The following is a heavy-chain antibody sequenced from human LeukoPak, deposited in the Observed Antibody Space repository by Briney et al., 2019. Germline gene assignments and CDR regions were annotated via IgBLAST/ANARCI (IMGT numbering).Heavy chain of an antibody. J-gene: IGHJ1*01. V-gene: IGHV3-64*01. Sequence: GGSLRLSCAASGFTLSSYSMHWVRQAPGKGLQFVSAISRNGGNTYYANSVKGRFTISRDITKNTLYLQTGSLRPEDMAVYYCARVDSGSACASWGQGILVTVSS. CDR2: ISRNGGNT. CDR1: GFTLSSYS. D-gene: IGHD6-19*01. CDR3: ARVDSGSACAS.